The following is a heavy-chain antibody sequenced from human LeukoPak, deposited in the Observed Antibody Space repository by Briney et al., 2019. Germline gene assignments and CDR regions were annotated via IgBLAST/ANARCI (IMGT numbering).Heavy chain of an antibody. CDR3: AREGGDPRWLDP. CDR2: INTSGST. CDR1: GGSISSYY. V-gene: IGHV4-4*07. Sequence: SETLSLTCTVSGGSISSYYWTWIRQSAGKGLEWIGRINTSGSTNYNPSLRSRVTMSVNTPKNQFSLNLTSVTAADTAVYSCAREGGDPRWLDPWGQGTLVTVSS. J-gene: IGHJ5*02. D-gene: IGHD6-25*01.